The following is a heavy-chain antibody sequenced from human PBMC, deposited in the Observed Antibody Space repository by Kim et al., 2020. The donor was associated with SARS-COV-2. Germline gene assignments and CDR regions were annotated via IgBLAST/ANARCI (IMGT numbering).Heavy chain of an antibody. CDR2: IYPGDSDT. V-gene: IGHV5-51*01. Sequence: GESLKISCKGSGYSFTSYWIGWVRQMPRKGLEWMGIIYPGDSDTRYSPSFQGQVTISADKSISTAYLQWSSLKASDTAMYYCARLGAYCGGDCYSGAFDIWGQGTMVTVSS. J-gene: IGHJ3*02. CDR1: GYSFTSYW. CDR3: ARLGAYCGGDCYSGAFDI. D-gene: IGHD2-21*02.